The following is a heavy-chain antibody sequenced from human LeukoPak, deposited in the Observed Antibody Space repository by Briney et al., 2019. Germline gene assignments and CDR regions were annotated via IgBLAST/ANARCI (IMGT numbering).Heavy chain of an antibody. V-gene: IGHV3-23*01. CDR2: ISGSGGST. Sequence: GGTLRLSCAASEFTFSSYGMSWDRQAPGKGLGWVSVISGSGGSTYYADSVKGRFTISRDNSKNTVYLQMNSLRAEDTAVYYCAKGSSSWYTYYYFDYWGQGTLVTVSS. CDR1: EFTFSSYG. CDR3: AKGSSSWYTYYYFDY. D-gene: IGHD6-13*01. J-gene: IGHJ4*02.